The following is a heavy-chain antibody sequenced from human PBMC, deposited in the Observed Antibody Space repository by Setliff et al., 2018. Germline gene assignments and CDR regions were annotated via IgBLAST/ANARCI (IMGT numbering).Heavy chain of an antibody. V-gene: IGHV4-59*02. CDR3: VRDRTAYSYGLDV. CDR2: IYHNGNT. CDR1: GGSVSPYF. Sequence: PSETLSLTCTVSGGSVSPYFWSWIRQPPGKGLQWIGYIYHNGNTNFNPSLKSRVNMSVDTSKNQFVLNLKAVTAADTAVYYCVRDRTAYSYGLDVWAQGTTVTVSS. D-gene: IGHD5-18*01. J-gene: IGHJ6*02.